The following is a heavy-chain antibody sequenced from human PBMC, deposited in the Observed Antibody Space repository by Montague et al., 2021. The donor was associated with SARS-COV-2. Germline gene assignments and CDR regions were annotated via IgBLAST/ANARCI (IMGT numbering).Heavy chain of an antibody. CDR3: ARQPPYQTGALDI. V-gene: IGHV4-39*01. D-gene: IGHD2-2*01. CDR1: GGSISNSHYY. CDR2: IYFNGHS. Sequence: SETLSLTCTVSGGSISNSHYYCAWIRQPPGKGLEWIGSIYFNGHSYYNPSLKNRTSISLDTSKNQYYLKLNSVAAADTAVYYWARQPPYQTGALDIWGQGTMVTVSS. J-gene: IGHJ3*02.